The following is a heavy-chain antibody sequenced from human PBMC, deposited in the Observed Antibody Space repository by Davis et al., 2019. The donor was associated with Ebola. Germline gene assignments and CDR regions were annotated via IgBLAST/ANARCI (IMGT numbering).Heavy chain of an antibody. D-gene: IGHD3-10*01. CDR1: GFTFSDYY. V-gene: IGHV4-34*01. J-gene: IGHJ5*02. Sequence: GSLRLSCAASGFTFSDYYMSWIRQPPGKGLEWIGEINHSGSTNYNPSLKSRVTISVDTSKNQFSLKLSSVTAADTAVYYCARGPLLWFRDRFRGGWFDPWGQGTLVTVSS. CDR2: INHSGST. CDR3: ARGPLLWFRDRFRGGWFDP.